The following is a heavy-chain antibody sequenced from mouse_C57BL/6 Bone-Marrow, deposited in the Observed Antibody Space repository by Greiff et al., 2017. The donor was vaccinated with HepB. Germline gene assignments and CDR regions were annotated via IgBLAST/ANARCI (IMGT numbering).Heavy chain of an antibody. J-gene: IGHJ3*01. CDR1: GYTFTSCD. CDR3: ARRDYDLWFAY. CDR2: IYPRDGST. D-gene: IGHD2-4*01. Sequence: QVQLQQSGPELVKPGASVKLSCKASGYTFTSCDINWVKQRPGQGLEWIGWIYPRDGSTKYNEKFKGKATLTVDTSSSTAYMELHSLTSEDSAVYFCARRDYDLWFAYWGQGTLVTVSA. V-gene: IGHV1-85*01.